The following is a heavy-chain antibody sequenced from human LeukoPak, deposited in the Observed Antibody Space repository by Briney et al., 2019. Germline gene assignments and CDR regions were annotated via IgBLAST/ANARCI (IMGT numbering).Heavy chain of an antibody. V-gene: IGHV1-69*04. Sequence: GSSVKVSCKASGGTFSSYAISWVRQAPGQGLEWMGRIIPILGIANYAQKFQGRVTITADKSTSTAYMELSSLRSEDTAVYYCARNLDGHNPAGDYWGQGTLVTVSS. CDR1: GGTFSSYA. CDR3: ARNLDGHNPAGDY. CDR2: IIPILGIA. J-gene: IGHJ4*02. D-gene: IGHD5-24*01.